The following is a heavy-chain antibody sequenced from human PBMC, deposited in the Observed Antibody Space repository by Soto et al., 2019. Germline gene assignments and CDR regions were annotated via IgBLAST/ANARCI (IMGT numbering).Heavy chain of an antibody. CDR3: ARGKAAAARYHCFDP. V-gene: IGHV3-21*01. J-gene: IGHJ5*02. CDR1: GFTFSSYS. CDR2: ISSSSSYI. Sequence: EVQLVESGGGLVKPGGSLRLSCAASGFTFSSYSMNWVRQAPGKGLEWVSSISSSSSYIYYADSVKGRFTISRDNAKNSLYLQMNSLRAEDTAVYYCARGKAAAARYHCFDPWGQGTLVTVSS. D-gene: IGHD6-13*01.